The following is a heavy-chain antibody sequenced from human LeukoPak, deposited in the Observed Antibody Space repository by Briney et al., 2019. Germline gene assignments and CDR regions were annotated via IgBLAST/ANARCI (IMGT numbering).Heavy chain of an antibody. CDR1: GFSFNIYA. Sequence: GGSLRLSCAASGFSFNIYAMSWVRQAPGKGLEWASGISGSGATTYYADSVKGRFTVSRDNSKSTLYLQMSSLRAEDTAVYYCAKDRDCTSSCCYFDYWGQGTLVTVSS. V-gene: IGHV3-23*01. CDR2: ISGSGATT. D-gene: IGHD2-2*01. J-gene: IGHJ4*02. CDR3: AKDRDCTSSCCYFDY.